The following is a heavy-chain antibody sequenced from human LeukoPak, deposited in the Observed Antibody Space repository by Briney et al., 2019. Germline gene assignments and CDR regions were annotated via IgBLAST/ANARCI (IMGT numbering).Heavy chain of an antibody. CDR1: GFTFNSYA. D-gene: IGHD2-2*01. J-gene: IGHJ4*02. CDR3: ARDLRYCSSTSCYHRPGY. Sequence: PGGSLRLSCAASGFTFNSYAMHWVRQAPGKGLEWVAVRSYDGSNKYYADSVKGRFTISRDNSKNTLYLQMNSLRAEDTAVYYCARDLRYCSSTSCYHRPGYWGQGTLVTVSS. CDR2: RSYDGSNK. V-gene: IGHV3-30-3*01.